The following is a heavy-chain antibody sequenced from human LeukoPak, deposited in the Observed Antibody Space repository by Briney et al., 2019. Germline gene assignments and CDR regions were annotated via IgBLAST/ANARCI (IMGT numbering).Heavy chain of an antibody. Sequence: SQTLSLTCTVSGGSFSSGDYYWSWIRQPPGKGLEWIGYIYYSGSTYYNPSLKSRVTISVDTSKNQFSLKLSSVTAADTAVYYCASRTSIQQPQPFTIFGVVIIDYFDYWGQGTLVTVSS. CDR1: GGSFSSGDYY. CDR2: IYYSGST. D-gene: IGHD3-3*01. CDR3: ASRTSIQQPQPFTIFGVVIIDYFDY. J-gene: IGHJ4*02. V-gene: IGHV4-30-4*01.